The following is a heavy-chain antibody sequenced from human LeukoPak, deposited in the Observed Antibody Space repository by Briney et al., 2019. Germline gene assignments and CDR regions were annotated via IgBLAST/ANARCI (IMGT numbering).Heavy chain of an antibody. J-gene: IGHJ4*02. CDR1: GFDFSSHA. Sequence: PGGSLRLSCVASGFDFSSHAMTWVRQAPGKGLEWVSSFNDTGSSTYYADSVKGRFTISRVNSKNTLYLQMTNLRAEDTAVYFCAKDLLRIYWRTFDSWGQGALVIVSS. V-gene: IGHV3-23*01. D-gene: IGHD3-10*01. CDR2: FNDTGSST. CDR3: AKDLLRIYWRTFDS.